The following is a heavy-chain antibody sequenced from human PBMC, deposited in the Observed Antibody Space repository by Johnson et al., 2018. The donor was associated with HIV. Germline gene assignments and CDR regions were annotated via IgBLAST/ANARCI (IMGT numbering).Heavy chain of an antibody. CDR2: ISFAGIKK. Sequence: QVQLVESGGGVVQPGRSLRLSCAASGFTFSSYGMHWVRQAPGKGLEWVAGISFAGIKKYYAHSVKGRFTISRDNYKNTLYLQMNSLRAEETAVYYCAKVGERYYDSSGYDAFDIWGQGTMVTVSS. D-gene: IGHD3-22*01. CDR3: AKVGERYYDSSGYDAFDI. CDR1: GFTFSSYG. V-gene: IGHV3-30*18. J-gene: IGHJ3*02.